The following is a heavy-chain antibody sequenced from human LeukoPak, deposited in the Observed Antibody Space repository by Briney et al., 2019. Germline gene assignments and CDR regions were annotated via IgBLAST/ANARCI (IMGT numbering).Heavy chain of an antibody. CDR1: GGSVSSGSYY. J-gene: IGHJ4*02. D-gene: IGHD3-10*01. CDR3: ARTLKPVRGVIIGAFDY. CDR2: IYYSGST. V-gene: IGHV4-61*01. Sequence: SETLSLTCTVSGGSVSSGSYYWSWIRQPPGKGLEWIGYIYYSGSTNYNPSLKSRVTISVDTSKNQFSLKLSSVTAADTAVYYCARTLKPVRGVIIGAFDYWDQGTLVTVSS.